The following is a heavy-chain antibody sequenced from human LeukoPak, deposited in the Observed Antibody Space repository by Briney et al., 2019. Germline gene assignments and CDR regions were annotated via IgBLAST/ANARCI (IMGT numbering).Heavy chain of an antibody. CDR3: ARLPQSSSWHTDY. D-gene: IGHD6-13*01. CDR2: IYYTGST. CDR1: GGSFSGYY. J-gene: IGHJ4*02. Sequence: SETLSLTCGVYGGSFSGYYWTWIRQPPGKGLEWIAYIYYTGSTNYNPSLKRRVTISVDTSKNQFSLKLTSVTAADTAVYYCARLPQSSSWHTDYWGQGTLVTVSS. V-gene: IGHV4-59*01.